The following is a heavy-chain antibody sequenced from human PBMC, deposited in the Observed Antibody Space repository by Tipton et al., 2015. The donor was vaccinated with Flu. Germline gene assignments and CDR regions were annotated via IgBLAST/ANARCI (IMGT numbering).Heavy chain of an antibody. CDR3: ARETYYYDISGYKGFDY. CDR1: GYSIRSGYY. Sequence: TLSLTCAVSGYSIRSGYYWGWIRQPPGKGLEWIGRIYSSGNTNYNPSLRSRVTMSLDTSKNQFSLKLTAATAADTAVYYCARETYYYDISGYKGFDYWGQGSLVTVSS. J-gene: IGHJ4*02. CDR2: IYSSGNT. D-gene: IGHD3-22*01. V-gene: IGHV4-38-2*02.